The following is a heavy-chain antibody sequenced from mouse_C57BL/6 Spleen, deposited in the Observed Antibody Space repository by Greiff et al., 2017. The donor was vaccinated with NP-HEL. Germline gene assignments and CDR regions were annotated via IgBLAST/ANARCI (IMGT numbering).Heavy chain of an antibody. CDR3: ARDDGYSSYAMDY. J-gene: IGHJ4*01. Sequence: EVKLVESGGGLVKPGGSLKLSCAASGFTFSSYAMSWVRQTPEKRLEWVATISDGGSYTYYPDNVKGRFTISRDNAKNNLYLQMSHLKSEDTAMYYCARDDGYSSYAMDYWGQGTSVTVSS. CDR2: ISDGGSYT. V-gene: IGHV5-4*01. D-gene: IGHD2-3*01. CDR1: GFTFSSYA.